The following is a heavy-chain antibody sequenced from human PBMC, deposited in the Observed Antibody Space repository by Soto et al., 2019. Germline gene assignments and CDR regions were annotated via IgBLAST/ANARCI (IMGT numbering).Heavy chain of an antibody. CDR1: GGSISSGGYY. J-gene: IGHJ5*02. CDR2: IYYSGST. CDR3: ARARNRNWFDP. Sequence: QVQLQESGPGLVKPSQTLSLTCTVSGGSISSGGYYWSWFRQQPGKGLERIGYIYYSGSTYYNPSLKSRVTLSVDTSKNQFSLKLSSVTAADTAVYYCARARNRNWFDPWGQGTLVTVSS. V-gene: IGHV4-31*03.